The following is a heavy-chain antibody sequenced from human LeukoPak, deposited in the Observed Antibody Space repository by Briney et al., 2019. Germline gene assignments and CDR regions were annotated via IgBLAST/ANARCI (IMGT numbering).Heavy chain of an antibody. CDR2: TYYRSKWYN. D-gene: IGHD3-3*01. CDR3: ARAKRSGYREFGGFDY. J-gene: IGHJ4*02. V-gene: IGHV6-1*01. Sequence: SQTPSLTCAISGDSVSSNSAAWNRIRQSPSRGLEWLGRTYYRSKWYNDYAVSVKSRITINPDTSKNQFSLQLNSVTPEDTAVYYCARAKRSGYREFGGFDYWGQGTLVTVSS. CDR1: GDSVSSNSAA.